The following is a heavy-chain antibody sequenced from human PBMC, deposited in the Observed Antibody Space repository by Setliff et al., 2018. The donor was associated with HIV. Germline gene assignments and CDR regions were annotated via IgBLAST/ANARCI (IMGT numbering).Heavy chain of an antibody. D-gene: IGHD3-3*01. CDR2: IWYDASKK. Sequence: PGGSLRLSCAMSGFTFSDYNIYWVRQSPAKGLEWVALIWYDASKKEYADSVKGRFNILRDDSKKTVDLQMNSLRADDTAVYYCVKDVVKFWSGSGALDFWGPGTLVTVSS. V-gene: IGHV3-33*06. J-gene: IGHJ4*02. CDR1: GFTFSDYN. CDR3: VKDVVKFWSGSGALDF.